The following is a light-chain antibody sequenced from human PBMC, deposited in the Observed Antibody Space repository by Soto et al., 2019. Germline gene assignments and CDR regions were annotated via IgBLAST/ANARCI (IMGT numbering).Light chain of an antibody. CDR1: QSVSSK. V-gene: IGKV3-15*01. CDR2: GAS. Sequence: EFVLTQSPATLSVSPGERSTLSCRASQSVSSKLGWYQEKPGQAPRLLIYGASARATGIPARFSGSGSGAEFTLTISSLQSEDFAVYYCQQYNKWPWTFGQGTKVDIK. J-gene: IGKJ1*01. CDR3: QQYNKWPWT.